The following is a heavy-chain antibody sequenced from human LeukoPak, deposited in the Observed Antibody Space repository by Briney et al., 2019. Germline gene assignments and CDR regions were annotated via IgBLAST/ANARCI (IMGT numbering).Heavy chain of an antibody. CDR2: ISGSGGST. CDR3: ANARGQLIVLMVYAT. D-gene: IGHD2-8*01. Sequence: GSLRLSCAASGFIFSNYAMHWVRQAPGKGLEWVSAISGSGGSTYYADSVKGRFTISRDNSKNTLYLQMNSLRAEDTAVYYCANARGQLIVLMVYATWGQGTLVTVSS. V-gene: IGHV3-23*01. CDR1: GFIFSNYA. J-gene: IGHJ5*02.